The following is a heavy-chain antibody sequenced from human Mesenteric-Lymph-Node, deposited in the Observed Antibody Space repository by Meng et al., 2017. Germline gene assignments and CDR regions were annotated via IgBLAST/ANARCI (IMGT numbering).Heavy chain of an antibody. V-gene: IGHV3-33*01. CDR1: GFTFSGYG. D-gene: IGHD3-16*01. Sequence: QVQLVESGGGVVQPGRSLRLSCAASGFTFSGYGMHWVRQAPGKGLEWVAIIWYDGSNKYYADSVKGQFTISRDDSKNTLYLQMNSLRPEDTAVYYCARDKSHYDGRSGWFDPWGQGTLVTVSS. CDR3: ARDKSHYDGRSGWFDP. J-gene: IGHJ5*02. CDR2: IWYDGSNK.